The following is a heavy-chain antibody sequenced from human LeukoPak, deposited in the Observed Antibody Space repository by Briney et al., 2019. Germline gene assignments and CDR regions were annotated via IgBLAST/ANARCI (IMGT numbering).Heavy chain of an antibody. CDR3: GRLNTDWGFLFDS. CDR1: GDSISRNTYH. D-gene: IGHD7-27*01. V-gene: IGHV4-39*01. CDR2: IYYSGSI. J-gene: IGHJ5*01. Sequence: AETQTLSCIVSGDSISRNTYHWGWVRQPPGKGLEWIGTIYYSGSIYYNQSLRGRVALSVDTSKNQFSLKLTSVTAADTAVYYCGRLNTDWGFLFDSWGPGNLCTVSS.